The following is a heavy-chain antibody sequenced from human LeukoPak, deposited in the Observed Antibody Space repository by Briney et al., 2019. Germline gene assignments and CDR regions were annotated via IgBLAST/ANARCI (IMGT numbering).Heavy chain of an antibody. V-gene: IGHV3-11*04. CDR1: GFTFSDYY. CDR3: ARDNAVATTHFDY. CDR2: ISIIGSTI. J-gene: IGHJ4*02. Sequence: KTGGSPRLSCAASGFTFSDYYMSWIRQAPGEGLGWVSYISIIGSTIYYADSVKGRFTISRDNDNNSMYLQMNSLSAEDTAVYYCARDNAVATTHFDYWGQGTLVTVSS. D-gene: IGHD5-12*01.